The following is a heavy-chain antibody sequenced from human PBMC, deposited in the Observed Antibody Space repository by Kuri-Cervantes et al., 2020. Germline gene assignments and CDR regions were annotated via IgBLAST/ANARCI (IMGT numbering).Heavy chain of an antibody. CDR3: ARDTLTYSSSWFDAFDI. D-gene: IGHD6-13*01. CDR2: IKQDGSEK. CDR1: GSTFRRYW. V-gene: IGHV3-7*01. J-gene: IGHJ3*02. Sequence: GGSLRLSCAASGSTFRRYWMHWVRQAPGKGLEWVANIKQDGSEKYYVDSVKGRFTISRDNAKNSLYLQMNSLRAEDTAVYYCARDTLTYSSSWFDAFDIWGQGTMVTVSS.